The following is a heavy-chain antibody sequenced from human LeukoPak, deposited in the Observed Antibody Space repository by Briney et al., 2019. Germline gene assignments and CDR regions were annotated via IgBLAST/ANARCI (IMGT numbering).Heavy chain of an antibody. D-gene: IGHD1-14*01. CDR2: IYYGGST. CDR1: GDSISSYY. V-gene: IGHV4-59*01. CDR3: ARGTYYFDY. Sequence: SETLSLTCTVSGDSISSYYWSWIRQPPGKGLEWIGYIYYGGSTNYNPSLKSRVTISVDTSKNQFSLKLSSVTAADTAVYYCARGTYYFDYWGQGTLVTVSS. J-gene: IGHJ4*02.